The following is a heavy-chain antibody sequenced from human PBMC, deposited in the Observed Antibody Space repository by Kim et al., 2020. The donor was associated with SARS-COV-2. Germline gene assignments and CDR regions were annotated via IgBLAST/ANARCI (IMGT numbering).Heavy chain of an antibody. CDR1: GGSISSYY. Sequence: SETLSLTCTVSGGSISSYYWSWIRQPPGMGLEWIGYIYYSGSTNYNPSLKSRVTISVDTSKNQFSLKLSSVTAADTAVYYCARVGSVLRYFDWLYFFDYWGQGTLVTVSS. CDR3: ARVGSVLRYFDWLYFFDY. CDR2: IYYSGST. V-gene: IGHV4-59*13. J-gene: IGHJ4*02. D-gene: IGHD3-9*01.